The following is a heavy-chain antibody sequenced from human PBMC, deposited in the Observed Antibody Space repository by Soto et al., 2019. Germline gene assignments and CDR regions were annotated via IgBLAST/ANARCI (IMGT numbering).Heavy chain of an antibody. CDR2: ISLYSDGT. Sequence: GASVKVSCKTSGYTFSNYGITWVRQAPGQPLEWLGWISLYSDGTNYAQKLQGRVSVTTDTSTTTAYMELRSLRSDDTAVYYCARVVPGAEAWFGPWGQGTLVTVSS. D-gene: IGHD2-2*01. CDR3: ARVVPGAEAWFGP. V-gene: IGHV1-18*01. J-gene: IGHJ5*02. CDR1: GYTFSNYG.